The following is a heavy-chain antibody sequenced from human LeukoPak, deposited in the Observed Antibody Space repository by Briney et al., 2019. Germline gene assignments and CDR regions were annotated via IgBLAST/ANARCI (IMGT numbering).Heavy chain of an antibody. CDR3: ARARTMRGSSSWYDYYYYCMDV. V-gene: IGHV1-69*05. CDR1: GGTFSSYA. J-gene: IGHJ6*03. D-gene: IGHD6-13*01. CDR2: IIPIFGAA. Sequence: SVKVSCKASGGTFSSYAISWVRQAPGQGLEWMGGIIPIFGAANYAQKFQGRVTITTDESTSTAYMELSSLRSEDTAVYYCARARTMRGSSSWYDYYYYCMDVWGKGTTVTVSS.